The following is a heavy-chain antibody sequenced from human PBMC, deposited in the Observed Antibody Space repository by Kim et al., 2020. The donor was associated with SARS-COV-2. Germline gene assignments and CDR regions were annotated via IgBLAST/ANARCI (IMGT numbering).Heavy chain of an antibody. Sequence: PGSRTGRFTNSRDNAKKSLYLQMNSLRAGDTAVYYCARGRYSSGWYPDYWGQGTLVTVSS. J-gene: IGHJ4*02. CDR3: ARGRYSSGWYPDY. V-gene: IGHV3-13*01. D-gene: IGHD6-19*01.